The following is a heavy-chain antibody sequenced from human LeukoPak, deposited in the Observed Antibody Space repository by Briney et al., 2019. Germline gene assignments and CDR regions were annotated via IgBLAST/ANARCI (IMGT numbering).Heavy chain of an antibody. V-gene: IGHV4-30-2*01. J-gene: IGHJ6*03. CDR2: IYHSGNT. CDR3: ARSPYQYFYMDV. CDR1: GDSISSGGYY. Sequence: SQTLSLTCTVSGDSISSGGYYWCWIRQPPGEGLEWIGYIYHSGNTYYNPSLKSRVTMSLDTSENQFSLKLTSVTAADTAVYFCARSPYQYFYMDVWGKGTTVTVSS.